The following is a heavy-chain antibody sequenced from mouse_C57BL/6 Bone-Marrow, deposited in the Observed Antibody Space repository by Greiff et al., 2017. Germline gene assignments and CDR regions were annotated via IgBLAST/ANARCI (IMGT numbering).Heavy chain of an antibody. J-gene: IGHJ2*01. CDR1: GYTFTSYW. CDR3: AREVTTRFDY. Sequence: QVQLKQPGTELVKPGASVKLSCKASGYTFTSYWMHWVKQRPGQGLEWIGDINPSNGGTTYNEKFKCKATLTVDKSSSTAYMQLSSLTSEDSAVYYCAREVTTRFDYWGQGTTLTVSS. CDR2: INPSNGGT. D-gene: IGHD2-2*01. V-gene: IGHV1-53*01.